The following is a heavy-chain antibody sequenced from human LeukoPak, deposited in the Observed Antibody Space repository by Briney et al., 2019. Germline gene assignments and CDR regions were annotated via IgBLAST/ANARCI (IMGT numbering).Heavy chain of an antibody. D-gene: IGHD4-17*01. V-gene: IGHV3-30-3*01. CDR3: ARGNDHGDYSGYYFDY. CDR1: GFTFSSYA. J-gene: IGHJ4*02. CDR2: ISYDGSNK. Sequence: GRSLRLSCAASGFTFSSYAMHWVRQAPGKGLEWVAVISYDGSNKYYADSVKGRFTISRDNSKNTLYLQMNSLRAEDTAVYYCARGNDHGDYSGYYFDYWGQGTLVTVSS.